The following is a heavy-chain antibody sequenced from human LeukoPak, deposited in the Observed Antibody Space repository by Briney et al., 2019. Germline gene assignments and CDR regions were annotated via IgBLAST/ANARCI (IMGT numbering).Heavy chain of an antibody. V-gene: IGHV4-34*01. CDR3: ARDTPYDYVWGSSGDAFDI. CDR1: GGSFSGYY. Sequence: PSETLSLTCAVYGGSFSGYYWSWIRQPPGKGLEWIGEINHSGSTNYNPSLKSRVTISVDTSKNQFSLKLSSVTAADTAVYYCARDTPYDYVWGSSGDAFDIWGQGTMVTVSS. CDR2: INHSGST. J-gene: IGHJ3*02. D-gene: IGHD3-16*01.